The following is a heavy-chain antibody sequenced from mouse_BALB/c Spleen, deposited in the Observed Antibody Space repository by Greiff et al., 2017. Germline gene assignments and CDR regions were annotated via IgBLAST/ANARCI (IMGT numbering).Heavy chain of an antibody. CDR3: ARYYYGNGGFAY. J-gene: IGHJ3*01. CDR2: IWSGGST. D-gene: IGHD1-1*02. Sequence: VKVVESGPGLVQPSQSLSITCTVSGFSLTSYGVHWVRQSPGKGLEWLGVIWSGGSTDYNAAFISRLSISKDNSKSQVFFKMNSLQANDTAIYYCARYYYGNGGFAYWGQGTLVTVSA. CDR1: GFSLTSYG. V-gene: IGHV2-2*02.